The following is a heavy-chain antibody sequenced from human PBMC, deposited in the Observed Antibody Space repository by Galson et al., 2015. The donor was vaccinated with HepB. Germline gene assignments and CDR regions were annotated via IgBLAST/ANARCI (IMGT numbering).Heavy chain of an antibody. J-gene: IGHJ4*02. Sequence: SLRLSCAGSGFIFSNYAMSWVRQAPEKGLEWVTAIDAGGGRTWYADSMKGRFTISRDNSKNTLYLQINSLRADDTALYYCARHRSSGTYYNLFDDWGQGTLVTVSS. CDR2: IDAGGGRT. CDR1: GFIFSNYA. CDR3: ARHRSSGTYYNLFDD. V-gene: IGHV3-23*01. D-gene: IGHD3-10*01.